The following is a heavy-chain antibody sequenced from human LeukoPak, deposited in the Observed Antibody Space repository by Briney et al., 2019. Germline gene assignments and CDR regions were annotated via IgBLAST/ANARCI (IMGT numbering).Heavy chain of an antibody. CDR2: IIPILGIT. CDR1: GGTFSSYA. CDR3: ARVDTYYYDSSGPI. J-gene: IGHJ4*02. D-gene: IGHD3-22*01. Sequence: SVKVSCKASGGTFSSYAISWVRQAPGQGLEWMGRIIPILGITNYAQKFQGRVTITADKSTSTAYMELSSLRSEDTAVYYCARVDTYYYDSSGPIWGQGTLVTVSS. V-gene: IGHV1-69*04.